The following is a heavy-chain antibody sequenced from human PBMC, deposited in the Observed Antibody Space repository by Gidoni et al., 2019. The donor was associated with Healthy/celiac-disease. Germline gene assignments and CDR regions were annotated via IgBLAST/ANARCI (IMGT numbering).Heavy chain of an antibody. CDR1: GFTFADYD. D-gene: IGHD1-26*01. V-gene: IGHV3-9*01. Sequence: EVQLVESGGGLVQPGRSLRLSCAASGFTFADYDMHWVRQAPGKGLEWVAGIRWNSGSIGYADSVKGRFTISRDNAKNSLYLQMNSLRAEDTALYYCAKDIRWELLDHHDAFDIWGQGTMVTVSS. CDR2: IRWNSGSI. J-gene: IGHJ3*02. CDR3: AKDIRWELLDHHDAFDI.